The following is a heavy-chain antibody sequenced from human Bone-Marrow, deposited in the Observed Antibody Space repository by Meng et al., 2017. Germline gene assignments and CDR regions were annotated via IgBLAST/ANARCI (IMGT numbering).Heavy chain of an antibody. J-gene: IGHJ4*02. CDR3: ARGLRAARPLLFGY. D-gene: IGHD6-6*01. CDR2: INHSGST. Sequence: VQLQRWGAGILNPSSTPSLPCAVYGGSFIRYYWSWIRQPPGKGLEWIGEINHSGSTNYNPSLKSRVTISVDTSKNQFSLKLSSVTAADTAVYYCARGLRAARPLLFGYWGQGTLVTVSS. CDR1: GGSFIRYY. V-gene: IGHV4-34*01.